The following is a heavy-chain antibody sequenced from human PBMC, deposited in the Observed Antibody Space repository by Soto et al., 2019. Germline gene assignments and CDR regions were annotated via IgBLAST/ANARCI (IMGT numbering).Heavy chain of an antibody. CDR1: GFIFGTYA. J-gene: IGHJ4*02. D-gene: IGHD5-12*01. CDR2: VTDSGGST. Sequence: EVQLLESGGGLVQPGGSLRLSCAASGFIFGTYAMSWVRQAPGKGLEWVSAVTDSGGSTYYAGSVKGRFTISRDNSKNTLYLQMNSLRAEDTAVYYCVRGKEGAYVFDYWGQGTLVTVSS. V-gene: IGHV3-23*01. CDR3: VRGKEGAYVFDY.